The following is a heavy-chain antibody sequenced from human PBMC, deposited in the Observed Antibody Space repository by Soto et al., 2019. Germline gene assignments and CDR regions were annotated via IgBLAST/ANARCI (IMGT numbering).Heavy chain of an antibody. J-gene: IGHJ6*02. CDR2: IYYSGST. CDR3: ARVQYSSGWDPWGYYYGMDV. CDR1: GGSISSYY. Sequence: SETLSLTCTVSGGSISSYYWSWIRQPPGKGLEWIGYIYYSGSTNYNPSLKSRVTISVDTSKNQFSLKLSSVTAADTAVYYCARVQYSSGWDPWGYYYGMDVWGQGTTVTVSS. V-gene: IGHV4-59*01. D-gene: IGHD6-19*01.